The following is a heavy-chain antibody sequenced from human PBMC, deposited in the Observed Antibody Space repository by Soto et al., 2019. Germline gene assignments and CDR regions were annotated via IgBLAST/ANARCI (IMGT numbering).Heavy chain of an antibody. CDR3: ARVQRIAARRVGAFDI. D-gene: IGHD6-6*01. CDR2: ISSSGSTI. CDR1: GFTFSSYE. V-gene: IGHV3-48*03. J-gene: IGHJ3*02. Sequence: PGGSLRLSCAASGFTFSSYEMNWVRQAPGKGLEWVSYISSSGSTIYYADSVKGRFTISRDNAKNSLYLQMNSLRAEDTAVYYCARVQRIAARRVGAFDIWGQGTMVTVSS.